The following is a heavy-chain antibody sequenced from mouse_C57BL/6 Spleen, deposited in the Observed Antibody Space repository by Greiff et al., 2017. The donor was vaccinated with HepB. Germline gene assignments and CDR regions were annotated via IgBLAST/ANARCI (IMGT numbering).Heavy chain of an antibody. J-gene: IGHJ3*01. CDR1: GYTFTDYN. Sequence: VQLKQSGPELVKPGASVKMSCKASGYTFTDYNMHWVKQSHGKSLEWIGYINPNNGGTSYNQKFKGKATLTVNKSSSTAYMELRSLTSEESAVYYCARGHYYGSKVFAYWGQGTLVTVSA. V-gene: IGHV1-22*01. CDR2: INPNNGGT. CDR3: ARGHYYGSKVFAY. D-gene: IGHD1-1*01.